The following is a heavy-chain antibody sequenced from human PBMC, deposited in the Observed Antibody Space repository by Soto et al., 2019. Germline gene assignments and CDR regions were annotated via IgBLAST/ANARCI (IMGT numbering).Heavy chain of an antibody. J-gene: IGHJ4*02. CDR1: GFTFSNYN. V-gene: IGHV3-48*02. Sequence: GGSLRLSCAASGFTFSNYNMNWVRQAPGKGLEWVSSISSSSSTIYYADSVKGRFTISRDNAKNSLYLQMNSLRDEDTAVYYCASRYYYDSSGYYYTYYYWGQGTLVTVYS. CDR2: ISSSSSTI. CDR3: ASRYYYDSSGYYYTYYY. D-gene: IGHD3-22*01.